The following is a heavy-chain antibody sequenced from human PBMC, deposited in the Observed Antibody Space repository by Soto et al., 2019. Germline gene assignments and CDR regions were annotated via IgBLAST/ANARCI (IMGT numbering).Heavy chain of an antibody. CDR2: IYYSGST. CDR3: ARTTGTTWSNWFDP. V-gene: IGHV4-59*01. CDR1: GGSISSYY. J-gene: IGHJ5*02. Sequence: SETLSLTCTVSGGSISSYYWSWIRQPPGKGLEWIGYIYYSGSTNYNPSLKSRVTISVDTSKNQFSLKLSSVTAADTAVYYCARTTGTTWSNWFDPWGQGTLVTVSS. D-gene: IGHD1-7*01.